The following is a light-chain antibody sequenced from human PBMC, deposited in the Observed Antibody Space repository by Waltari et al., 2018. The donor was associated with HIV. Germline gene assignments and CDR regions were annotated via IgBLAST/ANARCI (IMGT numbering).Light chain of an antibody. CDR2: RNM. Sequence: QSVLTQSPSASGTPGQRVTISCSGSSSNIGSNYVYWYQQLPGTAPKLLIYRNMQRPSGVPDRFSGSKSGTSASLAISGLRSEDEADYYCAAWGDSLSSYVFGTGTEVTVL. V-gene: IGLV1-47*01. CDR1: SSNIGSNY. J-gene: IGLJ1*01. CDR3: AAWGDSLSSYV.